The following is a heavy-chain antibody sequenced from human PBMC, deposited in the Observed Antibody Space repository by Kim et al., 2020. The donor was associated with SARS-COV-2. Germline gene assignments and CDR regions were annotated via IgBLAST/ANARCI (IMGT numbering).Heavy chain of an antibody. V-gene: IGHV3-21*01. Sequence: GGSLRLSCAASGFTFSSYSMNWVRQAPGKGLEWVSSISSSSSYIYYADSVKGRFTISRDNAKNSLYLQMNSLRAEDTAVYYCASGTEYCSSTSCYGYYYYYGMDVWGQGTTVTVSS. CDR2: ISSSSSYI. CDR1: GFTFSSYS. D-gene: IGHD2-2*01. CDR3: ASGTEYCSSTSCYGYYYYYGMDV. J-gene: IGHJ6*02.